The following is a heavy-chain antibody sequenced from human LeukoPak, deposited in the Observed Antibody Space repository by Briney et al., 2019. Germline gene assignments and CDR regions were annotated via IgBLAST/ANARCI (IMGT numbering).Heavy chain of an antibody. CDR3: ARVRSRYSGYDYAPIDYYYYYMDV. CDR2: IIPIFGTA. Sequence: ASVKVSRKASGGTFSSYAISWVRQAPGQGLEWMGGIIPIFGTANYAQKFQGRVTITADESTSTAYMELSSLRSEDTAVYYCARVRSRYSGYDYAPIDYYYYYMDVWGKGTTVTISS. CDR1: GGTFSSYA. D-gene: IGHD5-12*01. J-gene: IGHJ6*03. V-gene: IGHV1-69*01.